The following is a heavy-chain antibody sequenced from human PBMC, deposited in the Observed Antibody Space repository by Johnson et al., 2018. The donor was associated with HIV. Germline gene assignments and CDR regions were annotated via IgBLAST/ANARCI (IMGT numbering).Heavy chain of an antibody. V-gene: IGHV3-7*01. CDR2: IKQDGSEK. D-gene: IGHD6-6*01. Sequence: MQLVESGGGLVQPGGPLRLSCAASGSTCSSSWLSWVRQAPGKGLERVALIKQDGSEKYYVDSVKGRFTISRDNAKNSLYLQMNSLRAEDTAVYYCVNERQLVRSFDIWGQGTMVTVSS. J-gene: IGHJ3*02. CDR1: GSTCSSSW. CDR3: VNERQLVRSFDI.